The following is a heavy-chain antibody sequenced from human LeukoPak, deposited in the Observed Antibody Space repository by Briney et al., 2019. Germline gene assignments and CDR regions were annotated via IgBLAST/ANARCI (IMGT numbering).Heavy chain of an antibody. Sequence: ASVKVSCKASGYTFTGYYMHWVRQAPGQGLEWMGRINPNSGGTNYAQKFQGRVTMTRDTSISTAYMELSRLRSDDMAVYYCARIAVAGSPFDYWGQGTLVTVSS. V-gene: IGHV1-2*06. CDR2: INPNSGGT. D-gene: IGHD6-19*01. CDR3: ARIAVAGSPFDY. CDR1: GYTFTGYY. J-gene: IGHJ4*02.